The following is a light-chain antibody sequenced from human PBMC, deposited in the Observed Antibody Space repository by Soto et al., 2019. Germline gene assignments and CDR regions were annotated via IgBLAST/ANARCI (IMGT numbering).Light chain of an antibody. J-gene: IGKJ5*01. CDR1: QGVSSY. CDR2: DAS. V-gene: IGKV3-11*01. CDR3: QQRSNWIT. Sequence: EIVLTQSPATLSLSPGERATLSVRASQGVSSYLAWYQQKPGQAPRLLIYDASNRATGIPARFSGSGSGTDFTLTINSLEPEDFAVYYCQQRSNWITFGQGTRLEIK.